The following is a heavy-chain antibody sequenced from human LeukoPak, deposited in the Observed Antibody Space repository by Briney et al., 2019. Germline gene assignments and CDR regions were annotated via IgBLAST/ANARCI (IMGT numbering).Heavy chain of an antibody. CDR1: GFTFSSYS. CDR3: ARVTYCGGDCYSYYYYYIDV. CDR2: ISSSSSYI. D-gene: IGHD2-21*02. Sequence: PGGSLRLSCAASGFTFSSYSMNWVRQAPGKGLEWVSSISSSSSYIYYADSVKGRFTISRDNAKNSLYLQMNSLRAEDTAVYYCARVTYCGGDCYSYYYYYIDVWGKGTTVTISS. V-gene: IGHV3-21*01. J-gene: IGHJ6*03.